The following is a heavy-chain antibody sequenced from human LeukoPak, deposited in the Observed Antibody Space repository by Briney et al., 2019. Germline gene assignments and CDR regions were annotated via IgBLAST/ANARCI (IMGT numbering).Heavy chain of an antibody. Sequence: SETLSLTCAVYGGSFSGYYWSWIRQPPKKGLEWIGEINHSGSTNYNPSLKSRVTISVDTFKNQFSLQLSSVTPEDTAVFYCARDPGGLYYFDYWGQGTLVTVSS. D-gene: IGHD1-26*01. CDR3: ARDPGGLYYFDY. V-gene: IGHV4-34*01. CDR2: INHSGST. CDR1: GGSFSGYY. J-gene: IGHJ4*02.